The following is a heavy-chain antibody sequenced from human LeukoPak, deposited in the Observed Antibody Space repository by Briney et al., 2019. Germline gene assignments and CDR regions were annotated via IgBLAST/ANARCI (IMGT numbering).Heavy chain of an antibody. CDR3: ARGYSSGWSSFDY. V-gene: IGHV4-59*01. CDR2: IYYSGST. J-gene: IGHJ4*02. D-gene: IGHD6-19*01. Sequence: PSETLSRTCTVSGGSISSYYWSWIRQPPGKGLEWIGYIYYSGSTNYNPSLKSRVTISVDTSKNQFSLKLSSVTAADTAVYYCARGYSSGWSSFDYWGQGTLVTVSS. CDR1: GGSISSYY.